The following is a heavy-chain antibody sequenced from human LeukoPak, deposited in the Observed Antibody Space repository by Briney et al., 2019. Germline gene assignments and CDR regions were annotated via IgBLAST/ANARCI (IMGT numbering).Heavy chain of an antibody. D-gene: IGHD6-13*01. CDR2: IVVGSGNT. Sequence: SVKVSCKASGFTFTSSAMQWVRQARRQRLEWIGWIVVGSGNTNYAQKFQERVTITRDMSTSTAYMELSSLRSEDTAVYYCAAESSSWYEDAFDIWGQGTMVTVSS. J-gene: IGHJ3*02. CDR3: AAESSSWYEDAFDI. V-gene: IGHV1-58*02. CDR1: GFTFTSSA.